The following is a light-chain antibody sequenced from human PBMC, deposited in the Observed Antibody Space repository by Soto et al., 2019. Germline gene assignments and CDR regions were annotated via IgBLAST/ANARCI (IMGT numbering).Light chain of an antibody. CDR2: DVT. V-gene: IGLV2-11*01. J-gene: IGLJ3*02. CDR1: SSDVGGYNY. CDR3: CSYAGSLV. Sequence: QSALTQPRSVSGSPGQSVTISCTGTSSDVGGYNYVSWYQQYPGKAPKLMIYDVTKRPSGVPDRFSGSKSGNTASLTISGLQTEDEADYYCCSYAGSLVFGGGTKLTVL.